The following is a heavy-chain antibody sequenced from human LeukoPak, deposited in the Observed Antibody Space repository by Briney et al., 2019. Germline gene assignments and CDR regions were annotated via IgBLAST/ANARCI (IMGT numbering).Heavy chain of an antibody. J-gene: IGHJ4*02. CDR2: INPNSGGT. Sequence: ASVTVSCKASGYTFTVYYMHWVRQAPGQGLEWMGWINPNSGGTNYAQKFQGRVTMTRDTSISTAYMELSRLRSDDTAVYYCARNHDSSVLNYWGQGTLVTVSS. CDR1: GYTFTVYY. V-gene: IGHV1-2*02. D-gene: IGHD3-22*01. CDR3: ARNHDSSVLNY.